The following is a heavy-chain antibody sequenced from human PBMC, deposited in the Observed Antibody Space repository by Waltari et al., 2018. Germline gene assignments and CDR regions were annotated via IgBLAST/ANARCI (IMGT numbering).Heavy chain of an antibody. CDR2: IYTSGST. CDR3: ARAGGWYYYFDY. V-gene: IGHV4-61*09. CDR1: GGSISSGSYY. Sequence: QVQLQESGPGLVKPSQTLSLTCTVSGGSISSGSYYWSWIRQPAGKGLEWIGYIYTSGSTNYNPSLKSRVTISVDTSKNQFSLKLSSVTAADTAGYYCARAGGWYYYFDYWGQGTLVTVSS. D-gene: IGHD6-19*01. J-gene: IGHJ4*02.